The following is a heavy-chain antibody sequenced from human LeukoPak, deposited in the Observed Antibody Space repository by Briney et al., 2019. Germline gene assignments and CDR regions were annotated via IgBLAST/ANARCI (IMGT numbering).Heavy chain of an antibody. CDR3: AKLASLTMIVMPNDAFYI. CDR1: GFTFSSYG. Sequence: GGSLRLSCAASGFTFSSYGMHWVRQAPGKGLEWVAFIRYDGSNKYYADSVKGRFTISRDNSKNTLYLQMNSLRAEDTAVYYCAKLASLTMIVMPNDAFYIWGRPTMVTVSS. CDR2: IRYDGSNK. V-gene: IGHV3-30*02. D-gene: IGHD3-22*01. J-gene: IGHJ3*02.